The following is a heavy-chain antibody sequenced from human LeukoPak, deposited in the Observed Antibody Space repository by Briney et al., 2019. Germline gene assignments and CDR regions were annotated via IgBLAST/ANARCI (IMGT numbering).Heavy chain of an antibody. Sequence: TGGSLRLSCAASGFTFSSYAMSWIRQPPGKGLEWIGEINHSGSTNYNPSLKSRVTISVDTSKNQFSLKLSSVTAADTAVYYCARGSFVLRFLEWLSRFDYWGQGTLVTVSS. CDR1: GFTFSSYA. CDR3: ARGSFVLRFLEWLSRFDY. J-gene: IGHJ4*02. V-gene: IGHV4-34*01. D-gene: IGHD3-3*01. CDR2: INHSGST.